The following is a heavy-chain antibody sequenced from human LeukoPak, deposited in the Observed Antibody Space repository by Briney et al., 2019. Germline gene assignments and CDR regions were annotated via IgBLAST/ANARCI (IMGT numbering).Heavy chain of an antibody. CDR3: ARAKGLFDY. V-gene: IGHV1-46*01. CDR2: INPSGGST. CDR1: GYTFAIYY. J-gene: IGHJ4*02. Sequence: ASVKVSCKASGYTFAIYYIHWVRQAPGQGLEWMGMINPSGGSTSYAPKFQGRVTLTRDTSTSTVYMEPRSLRYEDTAVYYCARAKGLFDYWGQGTLVTVSS.